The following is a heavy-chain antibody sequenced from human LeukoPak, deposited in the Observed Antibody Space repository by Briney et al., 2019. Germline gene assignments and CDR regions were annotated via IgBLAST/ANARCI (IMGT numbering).Heavy chain of an antibody. CDR3: ARHALYGLRPGYYYFDY. Sequence: SETLSLTCTVSGGSISSYYWSWIRQPPGKGLEWIGFIYYSGSSNYNPSLKSRVTISVDTSKNQFSLKLSSMTAADTAVYYCARHALYGLRPGYYYFDYWGQGTLVTVSS. V-gene: IGHV4-59*08. J-gene: IGHJ4*02. CDR2: IYYSGSS. CDR1: GGSISSYY. D-gene: IGHD2-8*01.